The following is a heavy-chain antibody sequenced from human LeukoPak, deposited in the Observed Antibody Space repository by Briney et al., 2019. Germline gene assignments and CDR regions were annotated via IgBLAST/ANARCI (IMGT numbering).Heavy chain of an antibody. D-gene: IGHD5-18*01. CDR3: ANTSSAYTYGHIDY. CDR1: GFTFSSYS. V-gene: IGHV3-21*04. Sequence: PGGSLRLSCAASGFTFSSYSMNWVRQAPGKGLEWVGSISSSSSYIYYAASVKGRFTISRDNAKNSLYLQITSLRAEDTALYYCANTSSAYTYGHIDYWGQGTLVTVSS. J-gene: IGHJ4*02. CDR2: ISSSSSYI.